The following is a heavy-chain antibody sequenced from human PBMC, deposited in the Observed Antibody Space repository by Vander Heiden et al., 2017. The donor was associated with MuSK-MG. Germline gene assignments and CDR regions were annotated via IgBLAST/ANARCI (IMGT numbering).Heavy chain of an antibody. Sequence: QLQLQESGPGLVKPSETLSLTCTVSGGSISSSRYYWGWIRQPPGKGLEWIGSIYYSGSTYYNPSLKSRVTISVDTSKNQFSLKLSSVTAADTAVYYCARLSIMITFGGVIVKGYYFDYWGQGTLVTVSS. CDR1: GGSISSSRYY. J-gene: IGHJ4*02. V-gene: IGHV4-39*01. CDR3: ARLSIMITFGGVIVKGYYFDY. CDR2: IYYSGST. D-gene: IGHD3-16*02.